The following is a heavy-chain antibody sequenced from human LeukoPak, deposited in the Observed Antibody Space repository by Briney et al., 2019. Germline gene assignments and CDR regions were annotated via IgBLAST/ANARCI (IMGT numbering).Heavy chain of an antibody. D-gene: IGHD1-1*01. J-gene: IGHJ4*02. CDR2: ISYDGSNK. CDR3: AREAGSWNDPFDY. CDR1: GFTFSSYA. Sequence: GGSLRLSCAASGFTFSSYAMHWVRQAPGKGLEWVAVISYDGSNKYYADSVKGRFTISRDNSKNTLYLQMNSLRAEDTAVYYCAREAGSWNDPFDYWGQGTLVTVSS. V-gene: IGHV3-30-3*01.